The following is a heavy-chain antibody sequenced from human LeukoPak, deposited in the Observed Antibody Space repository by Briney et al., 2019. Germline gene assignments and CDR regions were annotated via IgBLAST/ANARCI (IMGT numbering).Heavy chain of an antibody. CDR1: GYTFTGYY. D-gene: IGHD1-26*01. Sequence: ASVKVSCKASGYTFTGYYMHWVRQAPGQRLEWMGWINAGNGNIKYSQEFQGRVTITRDTSASTAYMELSSLRSEDMAIYYCARGGSHYYSYMDVWGKGTAVTVSS. V-gene: IGHV1-3*03. J-gene: IGHJ6*03. CDR3: ARGGSHYYSYMDV. CDR2: INAGNGNI.